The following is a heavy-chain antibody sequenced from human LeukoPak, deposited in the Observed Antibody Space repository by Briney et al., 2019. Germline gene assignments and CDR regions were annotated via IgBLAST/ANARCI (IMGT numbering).Heavy chain of an antibody. CDR2: ISSSGSTI. V-gene: IGHV3-11*01. Sequence: GGSLRLSCAASGFTFSDYYMSWIRQAPGEGLEWVSYISSSGSTIYYADSVKGRFTISRDNAKNSLYLQMNSLRAEDTAVYYCARAQTYYDILTGYSPGAFDIWGQGTMVTVSS. CDR3: ARAQTYYDILTGYSPGAFDI. J-gene: IGHJ3*02. CDR1: GFTFSDYY. D-gene: IGHD3-9*01.